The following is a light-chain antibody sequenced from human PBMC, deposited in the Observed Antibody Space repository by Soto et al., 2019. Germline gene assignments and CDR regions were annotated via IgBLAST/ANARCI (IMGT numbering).Light chain of an antibody. V-gene: IGLV2-14*03. CDR1: SSDVGNYNY. J-gene: IGLJ1*01. CDR2: DVS. Sequence: QSALTHPASVTGSPGQSINISCTGASSDVGNYNYVSWYQQNPGKAPKLIIYDVSNRLSGVSNRFSGSKSGNTASLTISGLQAEDEADYYCSSYTSSTTLYVFGTGTKVTVL. CDR3: SSYTSSTTLYV.